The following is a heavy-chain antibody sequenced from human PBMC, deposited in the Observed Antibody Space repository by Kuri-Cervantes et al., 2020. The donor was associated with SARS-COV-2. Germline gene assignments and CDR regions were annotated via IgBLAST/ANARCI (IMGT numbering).Heavy chain of an antibody. CDR2: INPSGGST. CDR1: GYTFTSYY. V-gene: IGHV1-46*01. Sequence: ASVKVSCKASGYTFTSYYMHWVRQAPGQGLEWMGIINPSGGSTSYAQKFQGRVTMTRDTSTSTVYMELSSLRSEDTAVYYCARGLMVQGVMNLRATLHGFDPWGQGTLVTVSS. D-gene: IGHD3-10*01. CDR3: ARGLMVQGVMNLRATLHGFDP. J-gene: IGHJ5*02.